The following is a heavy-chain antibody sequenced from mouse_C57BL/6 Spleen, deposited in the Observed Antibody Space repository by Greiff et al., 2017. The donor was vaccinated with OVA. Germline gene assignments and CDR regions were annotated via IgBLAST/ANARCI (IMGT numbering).Heavy chain of an antibody. J-gene: IGHJ1*03. CDR2: ISSGGDYI. V-gene: IGHV5-9-1*02. D-gene: IGHD2-1*01. CDR3: TRDRYGNYGYFGV. CDR1: GFTFSSYA. Sequence: EVHLVESGEGLVKPGGSLKLSCAASGFTFSSYAMSWVRQTPEKRLEWVAYISSGGDYIYYADTVKGRFTISRDNARNTLYLQMSSRKSEDTAMYYSTRDRYGNYGYFGVWGTGTTVTVSS.